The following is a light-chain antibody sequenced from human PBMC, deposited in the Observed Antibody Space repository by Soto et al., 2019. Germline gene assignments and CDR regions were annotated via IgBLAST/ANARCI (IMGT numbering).Light chain of an antibody. CDR2: AAS. V-gene: IGKV1-12*01. J-gene: IGKJ4*01. CDR1: QGISSW. Sequence: DIPMTQSPSFVSASVGDRVTITCRASQGISSWLAWYQHKPGRAPKLLIHAASSLESGVPSRFSGRGSGKDFSLTISSLQPEDFATYYCQQTTSFPLTFGGGTKVEIK. CDR3: QQTTSFPLT.